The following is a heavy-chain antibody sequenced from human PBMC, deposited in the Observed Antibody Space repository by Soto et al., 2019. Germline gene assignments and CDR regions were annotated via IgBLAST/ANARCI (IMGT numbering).Heavy chain of an antibody. Sequence: PGESLKISCKGSVYSFTSYWISWVRQMPGKGLEWMGRIDPSDSYTNYSPSFQGHVTISADKSISTAYLQWSSLKASDTAMYYCARNISNSRYYSHATAFWGQGRTATVS. CDR1: VYSFTSYW. CDR2: IDPSDSYT. CDR3: ARNISNSRYYSHATAF. D-gene: IGHD4-4*01. J-gene: IGHJ6*02. V-gene: IGHV5-10-1*01.